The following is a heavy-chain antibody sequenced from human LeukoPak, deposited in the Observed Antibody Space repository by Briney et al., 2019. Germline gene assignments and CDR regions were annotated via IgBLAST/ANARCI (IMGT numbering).Heavy chain of an antibody. CDR1: GFTVITND. CDR2: LYSDGNT. Sequence: GGSVRLSCAASGFTVITNDMTWVRQAPGKGLEWVSVLYSDGNTKYADSVQGRFTISRDNSKNTLYLEMNSLSPDDTAVYYCARGVEPLAANTLAYWGQGTLVTVPS. J-gene: IGHJ4*02. D-gene: IGHD1-14*01. CDR3: ARGVEPLAANTLAY. V-gene: IGHV3-53*01.